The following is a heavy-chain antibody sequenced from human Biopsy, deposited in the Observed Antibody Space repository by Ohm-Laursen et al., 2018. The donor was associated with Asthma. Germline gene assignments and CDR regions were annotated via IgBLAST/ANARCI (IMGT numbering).Heavy chain of an antibody. D-gene: IGHD4-17*01. CDR3: AREVSTVDYGYYYFAMDV. Sequence: SVKVSCKAHGDILSSFGIKWVRKAPGQGLEWMGGVILIYGTTHTAQKFQGRVTFTADGSTSSAYMELSSLTSEDSAVYYCAREVSTVDYGYYYFAMDVWGQGTTVTVSS. J-gene: IGHJ6*02. V-gene: IGHV1-69*13. CDR1: GDILSSFG. CDR2: VILIYGTT.